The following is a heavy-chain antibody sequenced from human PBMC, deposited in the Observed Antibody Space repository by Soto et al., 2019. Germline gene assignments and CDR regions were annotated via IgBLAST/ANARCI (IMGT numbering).Heavy chain of an antibody. CDR2: ISYDGSNK. CDR3: ARDYDILTGYPSGDDY. CDR1: GFTFSSYA. J-gene: IGHJ4*02. V-gene: IGHV3-30-3*01. D-gene: IGHD3-9*01. Sequence: QVQLVESGGGVVQPGRSLRLSCAASGFTFSSYAMHWVRQAPGKGLEWVAVISYDGSNKYYADSVKGRFTISRDNSKNTLYLQMNRLRAEDTAVYYCARDYDILTGYPSGDDYWGQGTLVTVSS.